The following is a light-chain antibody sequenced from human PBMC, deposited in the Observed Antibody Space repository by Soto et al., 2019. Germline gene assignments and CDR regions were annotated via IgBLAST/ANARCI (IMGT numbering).Light chain of an antibody. CDR2: GAS. V-gene: IGKV3-15*01. J-gene: IGKJ4*01. Sequence: EIVMTQSPATLSVSPGERATLSCRASQSVSSNLAWYQQKPGQAPRLLIYGASTRATGIPARFSGSGSGTEFTLTISSLQSEDFAVYYCQHRSNWRGTFGGGTKVEIK. CDR1: QSVSSN. CDR3: QHRSNWRGT.